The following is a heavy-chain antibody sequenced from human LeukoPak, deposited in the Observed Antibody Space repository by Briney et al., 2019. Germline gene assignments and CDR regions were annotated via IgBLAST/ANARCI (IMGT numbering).Heavy chain of an antibody. D-gene: IGHD3-9*01. CDR3: ARGGAFDWFH. CDR2: IIPIFGTA. CDR1: GGTFSSYA. Sequence: SVKVSCAASGGTFSSYAIGWVRQAPGQGLEWMGGIIPIFGTANYAQKFQGRVTITTDESTSTAYMELSSLRSEDTAVYYCARGGAFDWFHWGQGTLVTVSS. V-gene: IGHV1-69*05. J-gene: IGHJ4*02.